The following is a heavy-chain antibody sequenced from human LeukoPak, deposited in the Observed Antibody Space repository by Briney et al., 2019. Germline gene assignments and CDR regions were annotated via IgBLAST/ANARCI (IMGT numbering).Heavy chain of an antibody. CDR1: GGSISSYY. V-gene: IGHV4-59*01. D-gene: IGHD3-10*01. Sequence: SETLSLTCTVSGGSISSYYWSWIRQPPGKGLEWIGYIYYSGSTNYNPSLKSRVTISVDTSKNQFPLKLSSVTAADTAVYYCARSYYYGSGSYQYYFDYWGQGTLVTVSS. J-gene: IGHJ4*02. CDR3: ARSYYYGSGSYQYYFDY. CDR2: IYYSGST.